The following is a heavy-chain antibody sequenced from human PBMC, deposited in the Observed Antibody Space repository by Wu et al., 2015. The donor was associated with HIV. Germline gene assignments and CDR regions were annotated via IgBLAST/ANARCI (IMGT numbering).Heavy chain of an antibody. J-gene: IGHJ4*02. Sequence: QVQLMQSGAEVKKPGASVKVSCKASEYTFTGYYMHWVRQAPGQGLEWMGRINPKSGGTNYAQKFQGRITMTRDTSISTAYMELSRLTSDDTAVYYCARTGYDTSGCDFWGQGTLVTVSS. D-gene: IGHD3/OR15-3a*01. CDR1: EYTFTGYY. CDR3: ARTGYDTSGCDF. V-gene: IGHV1-2*06. CDR2: INPKSGGT.